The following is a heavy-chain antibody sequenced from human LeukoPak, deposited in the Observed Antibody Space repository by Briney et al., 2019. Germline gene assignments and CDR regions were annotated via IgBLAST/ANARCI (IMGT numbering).Heavy chain of an antibody. V-gene: IGHV1-46*01. CDR1: GYSFTSYY. CDR3: AKDLRWDHPGLDR. CDR2: INPGGGST. J-gene: IGHJ5*02. D-gene: IGHD4-23*01. Sequence: ASVRVSCKASGYSFTSYYIHWVRQAPGQGLESMGLINPGGGSTSYAQKFQDRVTMTRNTSTSTVYMELNSLRSEDTAVYYCAKDLRWDHPGLDRWGQGTLVIVPS.